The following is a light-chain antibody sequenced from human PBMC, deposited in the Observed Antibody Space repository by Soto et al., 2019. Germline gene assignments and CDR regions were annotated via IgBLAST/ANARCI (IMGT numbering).Light chain of an antibody. Sequence: DIQMTQSPSTLSASLGDRVTITCRASQSISSWLAWYQQKPGKAPKLLIYMASSLDSGVPSRFSGSGSGTEFTLTISSLQPDDFATYYCQQYNTYSRTFGQGTKVEIK. V-gene: IGKV1-5*03. J-gene: IGKJ1*01. CDR3: QQYNTYSRT. CDR2: MAS. CDR1: QSISSW.